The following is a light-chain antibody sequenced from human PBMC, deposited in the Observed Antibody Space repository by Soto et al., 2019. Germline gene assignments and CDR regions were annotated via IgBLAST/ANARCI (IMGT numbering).Light chain of an antibody. CDR1: SSDVGGYNS. CDR3: NSYRHSTTLV. Sequence: QSVLTQPAPVSGSPGQSITISCTGTSSDVGGYNSVSWFQQHPSKAPKLIIYEVSHRPSGVSIRFSGSKSGNTASLTISGLQAEDEADYYCNSYRHSTTLVFGTGTKVTVL. CDR2: EVS. J-gene: IGLJ1*01. V-gene: IGLV2-14*01.